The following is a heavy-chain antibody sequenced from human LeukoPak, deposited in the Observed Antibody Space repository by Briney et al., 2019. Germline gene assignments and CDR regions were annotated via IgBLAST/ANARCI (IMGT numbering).Heavy chain of an antibody. CDR2: IYTSGST. CDR1: GGSINSGSYY. V-gene: IGHV4-61*02. J-gene: IGHJ5*02. CDR3: ASQAPLPGPELEVDP. D-gene: IGHD1-26*01. Sequence: PSQTLSLTCTVSGGSINSGSYYWSWIRQPAGKGLEWIGRIYTSGSTNYNPSLKSRVTISVDTSKNQFSLKLSSVTAADTAVYYCASQAPLPGPELEVDPWGQGTLVTVSS.